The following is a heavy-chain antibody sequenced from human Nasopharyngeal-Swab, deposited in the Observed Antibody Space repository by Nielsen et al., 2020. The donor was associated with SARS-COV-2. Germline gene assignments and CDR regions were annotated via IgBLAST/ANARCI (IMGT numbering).Heavy chain of an antibody. CDR2: IKSKSRSEET. V-gene: IGHV3-15*05. CDR3: YSVKNVASAADY. D-gene: IGHD6-13*01. J-gene: IGHJ4*02. Sequence: GESLKISCAASGFTFSNVWMTWVRQAPGKGLEWVGRIKSKSRSEETDYAAPVKGRFTITRDDSSNPLYLQMDSLKTEDTAIYYCYSVKNVASAADYWGQGTLVTVSS. CDR1: GFTFSNVW.